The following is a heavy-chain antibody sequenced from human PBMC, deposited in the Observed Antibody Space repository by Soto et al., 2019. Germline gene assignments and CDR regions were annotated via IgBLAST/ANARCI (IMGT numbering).Heavy chain of an antibody. J-gene: IGHJ4*02. Sequence: PWGSLRLSCAASGFSFSSYGMHWFRQGPGKGLEWVALIYYDGSNKYYADSVKGRFTISRDNSKNTLYLQMNSLRAEDTAVYYCARDEYPGAYSFGYYFHKWGQGTLVTVSS. D-gene: IGHD5-18*01. CDR3: ARDEYPGAYSFGYYFHK. V-gene: IGHV3-33*01. CDR2: IYYDGSNK. CDR1: GFSFSSYG.